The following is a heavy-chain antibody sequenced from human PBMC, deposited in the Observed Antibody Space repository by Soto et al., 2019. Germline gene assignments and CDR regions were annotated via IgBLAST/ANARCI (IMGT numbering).Heavy chain of an antibody. CDR2: ISPNSGNT. Sequence: GASVKVSCKTSGYTFTRNGISWVRQAPGQGLEWMGWISPNSGNTKYAQKLQGRVIMTTDTSTSTAYMELRSLGSDDTAVYYCVKDRDSNSWPSRDVWGPGTTVTVSS. J-gene: IGHJ6*02. D-gene: IGHD3-22*01. CDR1: GYTFTRNG. V-gene: IGHV1-18*01. CDR3: VKDRDSNSWPSRDV.